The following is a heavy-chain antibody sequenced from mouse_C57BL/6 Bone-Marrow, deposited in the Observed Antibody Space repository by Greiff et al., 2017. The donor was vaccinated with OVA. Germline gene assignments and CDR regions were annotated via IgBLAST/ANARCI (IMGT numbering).Heavy chain of an antibody. J-gene: IGHJ1*03. CDR2: INPNYGTT. V-gene: IGHV1-39*01. CDR1: GYSFTDYN. CDR3: AYYYSCSYRCVGV. D-gene: IGHD1-1*01. Sequence: EVQLKESGPELVKPGASVKISCKASGYSFTDYNMNWVKQSNEKSLEWIGVINPNYGTTSYNQKVKGKDTSTVDQSSSTAYMQLKSLTSEDSAVYYCAYYYSCSYRCVGVWGTGTTVTVSS.